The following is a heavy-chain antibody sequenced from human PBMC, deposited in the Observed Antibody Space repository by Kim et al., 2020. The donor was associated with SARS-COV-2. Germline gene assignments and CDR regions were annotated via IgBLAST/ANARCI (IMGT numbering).Heavy chain of an antibody. J-gene: IGHJ5*02. D-gene: IGHD1-7*01. V-gene: IGHV4-4*07. Sequence: NPSLKSRVTMSVDTSKNQFSLQLSSVTAADTAVYYCARETSRELGRWFDPWGQGTLVTVSS. CDR3: ARETSRELGRWFDP.